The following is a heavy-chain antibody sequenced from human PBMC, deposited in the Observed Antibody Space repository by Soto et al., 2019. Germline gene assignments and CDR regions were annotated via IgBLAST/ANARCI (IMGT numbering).Heavy chain of an antibody. D-gene: IGHD1-26*01. Sequence: QVQLVQSGAEVKKPGSSVKVSCTASGGTFTSLTMSWVRQAPGQGLEWMGRHIPIFGIANYAQKFQGRVTITADKSTNTSYMELSSLSSEDTASYYCARPIVGPTKWGQGPRVPVSS. J-gene: IGHJ4*02. V-gene: IGHV1-69*02. CDR2: HIPIFGIA. CDR3: ARPIVGPTK. CDR1: GGTFTSLT.